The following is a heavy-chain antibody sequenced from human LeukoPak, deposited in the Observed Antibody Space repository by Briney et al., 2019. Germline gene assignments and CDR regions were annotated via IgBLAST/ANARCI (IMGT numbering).Heavy chain of an antibody. Sequence: GGSLRLSCAASGFIFSNSWMSWVRRAPGKGLEWVANIKYDGSEKYYVDSVRGRFTVSRDNAQDSVYLQMNSLRDEDTATYYCASGLAGTSGHWGQGTLVTVSS. V-gene: IGHV3-7*01. CDR2: IKYDGSEK. CDR1: GFIFSNSW. D-gene: IGHD3/OR15-3a*01. J-gene: IGHJ4*02. CDR3: ASGLAGTSGH.